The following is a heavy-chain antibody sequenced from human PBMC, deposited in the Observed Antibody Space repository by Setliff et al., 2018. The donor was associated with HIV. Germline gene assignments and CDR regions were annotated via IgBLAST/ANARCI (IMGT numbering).Heavy chain of an antibody. J-gene: IGHJ4*02. V-gene: IGHV4-59*12. CDR3: AIRSRLGGSSNYFDS. D-gene: IGHD1-26*01. Sequence: SETLSLTCTVSGGSISSYYWSWIRQPPGKGLEWIGSIYYSGSTYYNPSLKSRVTISVDLSKKQISLKLSSVTAADTAIYYCAIRSRLGGSSNYFDSWGQGALVTVSS. CDR1: GGSISSYY. CDR2: IYYSGST.